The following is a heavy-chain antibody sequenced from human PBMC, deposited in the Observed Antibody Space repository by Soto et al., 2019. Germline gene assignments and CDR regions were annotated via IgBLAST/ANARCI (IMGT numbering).Heavy chain of an antibody. D-gene: IGHD3-3*01. CDR2: INHSGST. CDR1: GGSFSGYY. J-gene: IGHJ5*02. Sequence: SETLSLTCAVYGGSFSGYYWSWIRQPPGKGLEWIGEINHSGSTNYNPSLKSRVTISVDTSKNQFSLKLSSVTAADTAVYYCAASTYYDFNWFDPWGQGTLVTVSS. CDR3: AASTYYDFNWFDP. V-gene: IGHV4-34*01.